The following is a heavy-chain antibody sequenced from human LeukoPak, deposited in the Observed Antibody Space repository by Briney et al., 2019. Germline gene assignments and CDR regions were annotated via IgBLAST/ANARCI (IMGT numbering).Heavy chain of an antibody. Sequence: PSETLSLTCAVSGGSFSGYYWSWIRQPPGKGLEWIGEINHSGSTNYNPSLKSRVTISVDTSKNQVSLKLSAVTAADTSVYYCARHPLIVVVPAAPYFDYWGQGTLVTVSS. J-gene: IGHJ4*02. CDR2: INHSGST. D-gene: IGHD2-2*01. V-gene: IGHV4-34*01. CDR1: GGSFSGYY. CDR3: ARHPLIVVVPAAPYFDY.